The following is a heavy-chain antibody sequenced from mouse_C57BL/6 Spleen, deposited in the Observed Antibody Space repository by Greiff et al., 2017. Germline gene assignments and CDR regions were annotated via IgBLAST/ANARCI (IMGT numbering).Heavy chain of an antibody. CDR3: ARSAIYDGYYYAMDY. V-gene: IGHV1-82*01. CDR1: GYAFSSSW. CDR2: IYPGDGDT. D-gene: IGHD2-3*01. J-gene: IGHJ4*01. Sequence: VQLVESGPELVKPGASVKISCKASGYAFSSSWMNWVKQRPGKGLEWIGRIYPGDGDTNYNGKFKGKATLTADKSSSTAYMQLSSLTSEDSAVYFCARSAIYDGYYYAMDYWGQGTSVTVSS.